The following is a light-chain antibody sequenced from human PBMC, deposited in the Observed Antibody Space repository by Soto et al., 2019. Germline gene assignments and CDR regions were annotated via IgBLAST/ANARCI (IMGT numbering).Light chain of an antibody. V-gene: IGLV8-61*01. CDR1: SGSVSTSHY. CDR2: FTS. J-gene: IGLJ3*02. CDR3: VLYMGSGYWV. Sequence: QTVVTQEPSFSVSPGTTVTLTCGLSSGSVSTSHYPNWYRQTPGQAPRPLIYFTSIRSSGVPGRFSGSILGNKAALTITGAQAYDESDYYCVLYMGSGYWVFGGGTKVTVL.